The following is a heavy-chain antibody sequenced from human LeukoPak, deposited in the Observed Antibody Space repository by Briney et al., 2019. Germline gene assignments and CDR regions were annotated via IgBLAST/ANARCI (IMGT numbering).Heavy chain of an antibody. CDR1: GFTFSRYG. CDR3: AREWGLIAVAGGPGY. V-gene: IGHV3-33*01. J-gene: IGHJ4*02. CDR2: IWYDGHNK. D-gene: IGHD6-19*01. Sequence: GGSLRLSCAASGFTFSRYGMHWVRQAPGKGLEWLAIIWYDGHNKYYADSVMGRFTISRDNSKNTLFLEMNDLRAEDTALYYCAREWGLIAVAGGPGYWGQGTLVTVSS.